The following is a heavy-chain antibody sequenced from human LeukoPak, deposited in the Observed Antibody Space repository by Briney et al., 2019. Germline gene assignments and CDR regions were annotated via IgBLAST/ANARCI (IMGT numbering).Heavy chain of an antibody. CDR1: GFSLSTSGVC. D-gene: IGHD3-3*01. CDR3: AHEGEYYDFWSGYYNARWFDP. CDR2: IYWDDDK. J-gene: IGHJ5*02. Sequence: SGPTLVKPTQTLTLTCTFSGFSLSTSGVCVGWIRQPPGKALEWLALIYWDDDKRYSPSPKSRLTITKDTSKNQVVLTMTNMDPVDTATYYCAHEGEYYDFWSGYYNARWFDPWGQGTLVTVSS. V-gene: IGHV2-5*02.